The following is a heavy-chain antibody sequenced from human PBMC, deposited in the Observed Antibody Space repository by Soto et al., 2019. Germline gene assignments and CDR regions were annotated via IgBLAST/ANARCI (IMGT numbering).Heavy chain of an antibody. CDR3: ASHLAYYDSSGQVDY. CDR1: GDSISNSRYY. V-gene: IGHV4-39*01. D-gene: IGHD3-22*01. J-gene: IGHJ4*02. Sequence: SETLSLTCSVSGDSISNSRYYWGWIRQPPGKGLEWIGSIYYSGSTYYTPSLKSRVTISVDTSKNQFSLKLSSVTAADTAVYYCASHLAYYDSSGQVDYWGQGTLVXVSS. CDR2: IYYSGST.